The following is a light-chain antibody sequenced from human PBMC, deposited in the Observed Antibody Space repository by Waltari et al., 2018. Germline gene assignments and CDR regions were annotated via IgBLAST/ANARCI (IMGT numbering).Light chain of an antibody. V-gene: IGLV2-14*03. CDR3: SSYTSNISWV. CDR2: DVT. Sequence: QSALAQPASVSGIPGQSISISCTGTSSDLGRYHYLSWYQQHSGKAPKVILYDVTYRPSGISNRFSGSKSGNTASLTIYGLQAEDEAYYYCSSYTSNISWVFGGGTKLTVL. J-gene: IGLJ3*02. CDR1: SSDLGRYHY.